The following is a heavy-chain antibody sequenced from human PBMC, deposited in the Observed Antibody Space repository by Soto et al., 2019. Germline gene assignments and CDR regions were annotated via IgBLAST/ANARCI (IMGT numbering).Heavy chain of an antibody. Sequence: KTSETLSLTCAVYGGSFSGYYWTWIRQPPGTGLEWIGEINHSGSTNYNPSLKSRVTISVDTSKNQFSLKLTSVTAADTAVYYCARDKITDLFDYWGQGPLVTVS. D-gene: IGHD3-10*01. CDR3: ARDKITDLFDY. J-gene: IGHJ4*02. V-gene: IGHV4-34*01. CDR1: GGSFSGYY. CDR2: INHSGST.